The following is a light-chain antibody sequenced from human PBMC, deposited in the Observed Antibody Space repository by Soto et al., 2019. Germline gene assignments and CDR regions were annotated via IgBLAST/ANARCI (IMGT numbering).Light chain of an antibody. J-gene: IGKJ3*01. CDR3: QQYGTSPLT. Sequence: ESVLTQSPGTLSLSPGERATLSCRASQSVSSSYLAWYQQKPGQAPRLLIYGASSRATGIPDRFSGSGSGTDFTLTISRLELEDFAVYYCQQYGTSPLTFGPGTKVDIK. V-gene: IGKV3-20*01. CDR2: GAS. CDR1: QSVSSSY.